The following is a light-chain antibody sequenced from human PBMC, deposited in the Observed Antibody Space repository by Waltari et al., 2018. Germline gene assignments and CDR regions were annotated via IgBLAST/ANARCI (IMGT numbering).Light chain of an antibody. CDR1: QSVISY. CDR3: QHYDSYPPT. Sequence: EIVLTQSPATLSLSLGERATLSCRASQSVISYLAWYQQKPGQSPRLLIYDASNRATGIPARFSGSGSGTDFTLTISSLQPEDFATYYCQHYDSYPPTFGPGTKVDHK. J-gene: IGKJ3*01. V-gene: IGKV3-11*01. CDR2: DAS.